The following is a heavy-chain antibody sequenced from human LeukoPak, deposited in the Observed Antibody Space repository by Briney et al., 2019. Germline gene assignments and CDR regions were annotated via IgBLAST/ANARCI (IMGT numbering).Heavy chain of an antibody. CDR1: GGSISSSSYY. D-gene: IGHD3-10*01. J-gene: IGHJ4*02. V-gene: IGHV4-39*07. CDR2: IYYSGST. CDR3: ARGQDRSGSLDY. Sequence: SETLSLTCTVSGGSISSSSYYWGWIRQPPGKGLEWIGSIYYSGSTYYNPSLKSRVTISVDTSKNQFSLKLSSVTAADTAVYYCARGQDRSGSLDYWGQGTLVTVSS.